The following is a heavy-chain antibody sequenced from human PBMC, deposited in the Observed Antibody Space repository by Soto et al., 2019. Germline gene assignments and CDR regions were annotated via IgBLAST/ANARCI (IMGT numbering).Heavy chain of an antibody. CDR3: ARQIYDSDTGPNFQYYFES. D-gene: IGHD3-22*01. V-gene: IGHV5-10-1*01. CDR1: GYSFAGYW. CDR2: IDPSDSQT. J-gene: IGHJ4*02. Sequence: LGESLKISCKGSGYSFAGYWITWVRQKPGEGLEWMGRIDPSDSQTYYSPSFRGHVTISVTKSITTVFLQWSSLRASDTAMYYCARQIYDSDTGPNFQYYFESWGQGTPVTVSS.